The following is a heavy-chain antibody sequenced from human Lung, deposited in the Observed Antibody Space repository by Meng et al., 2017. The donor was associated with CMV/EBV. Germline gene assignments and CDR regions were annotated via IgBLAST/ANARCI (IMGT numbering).Heavy chain of an antibody. D-gene: IGHD1-26*01. CDR1: GYAFTTYY. V-gene: IGHV1-46*01. CDR3: ARGPHSYSVAIMGDTSGYYYYGLEV. Sequence: ASVKVSCKASGYAFTTYYVHWVRQAPGQGLEWMGIINPSGGVTRYAQNFQDRVTMTRDTSMSTVYMELSSLRSEDTGVYFCARGPHSYSVAIMGDTSGYYYYGLEVRGQGTXVTVSS. J-gene: IGHJ6*02. CDR2: INPSGGVT.